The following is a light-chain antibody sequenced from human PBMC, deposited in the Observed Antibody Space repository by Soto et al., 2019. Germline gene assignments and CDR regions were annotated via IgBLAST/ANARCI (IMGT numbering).Light chain of an antibody. Sequence: SYVLTQPPSVSVAPGKTATITCGGNNIGGKSVHWYQQKPGQAPVLIVYYDSDRPSGSPERFSSSNSGNTATLTISRVEAGDEADYYCQVWDRSSDHPIFGGGTKLTVL. V-gene: IGLV3-21*04. CDR3: QVWDRSSDHPI. CDR2: YDS. J-gene: IGLJ2*01. CDR1: NIGGKS.